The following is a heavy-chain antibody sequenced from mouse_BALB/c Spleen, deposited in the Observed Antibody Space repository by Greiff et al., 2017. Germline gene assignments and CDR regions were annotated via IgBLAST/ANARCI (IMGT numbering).Heavy chain of an antibody. CDR2: INPSNGRT. J-gene: IGHJ4*01. CDR3: ARSPEPYAMDY. V-gene: IGHV1S81*02. Sequence: VQLQQPGAELVKPGASVKLSCKASGYTFTSYWMHWVKQRPGQGLEWIGEINPSNGRTNYNEKFKSKATLTVDKSSSTAYMQLSSLTSEDSAVYYCARSPEPYAMDYWGQGTSVTVSS. CDR1: GYTFTSYW.